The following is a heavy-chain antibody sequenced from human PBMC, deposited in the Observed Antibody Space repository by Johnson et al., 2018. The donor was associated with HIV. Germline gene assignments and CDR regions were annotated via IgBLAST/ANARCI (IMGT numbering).Heavy chain of an antibody. J-gene: IGHJ3*02. CDR2: ISSSGSTI. D-gene: IGHD6-13*01. V-gene: IGHV3-11*04. Sequence: QEQLVESGGGLVKPGGSLRLSCAASGFTFSDYYMSWIRQAPGKGLEWVSYISSSGSTIYYADSVKGRFTIPRDNSKNPLYLQMNSLRAEDTAVYYCAKDQWSSSWTNDAFDIWGQGTMVTVSS. CDR1: GFTFSDYY. CDR3: AKDQWSSSWTNDAFDI.